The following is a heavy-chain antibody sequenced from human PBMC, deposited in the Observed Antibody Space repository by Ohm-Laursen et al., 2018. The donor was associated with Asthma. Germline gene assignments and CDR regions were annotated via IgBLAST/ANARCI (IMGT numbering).Heavy chain of an antibody. CDR2: ISTDSTFI. CDR3: VRDCCIDGFCSKAFDP. V-gene: IGHV3-21*04. J-gene: IGHJ5*02. Sequence: SLRLSCSASGYAFSRYSIDWVRQVQGKGLERVGSISTDSTFIYNADSVWGRFTTSRDNAKNSVYLQMNSLRAEDTAVYYCVRDCCIDGFCSKAFDPWGEGTLVTVSS. D-gene: IGHD2-8*01. CDR1: GYAFSRYS.